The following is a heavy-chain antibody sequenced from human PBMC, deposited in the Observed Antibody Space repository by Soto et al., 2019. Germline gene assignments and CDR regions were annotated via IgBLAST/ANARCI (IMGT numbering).Heavy chain of an antibody. CDR2: IYHSGST. CDR3: ARGSPYSGYAW. V-gene: IGHV4-34*01. CDR1: GGSFIGYY. J-gene: IGHJ4*02. D-gene: IGHD5-12*01. Sequence: SETLSLTCAVYGGSFIGYYWSWIRQPPGKGLEWIGEIYHSGSTNYNPSLKSRVTISVDTSKNQFSLKLSSVTAADTAVYYCARGSPYSGYAWWGQGTPVTVS.